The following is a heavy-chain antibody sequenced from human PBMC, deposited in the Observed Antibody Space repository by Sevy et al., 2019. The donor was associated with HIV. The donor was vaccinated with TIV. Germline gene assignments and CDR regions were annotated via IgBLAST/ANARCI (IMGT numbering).Heavy chain of an antibody. J-gene: IGHJ4*02. D-gene: IGHD1-26*01. CDR2: IRGKTYGGTA. CDR1: GFTFGDYA. Sequence: GGSLRLSCTTSGFTFGDYALSWFRQAPGKGLQWVTFIRGKTYGGTAEYAASVKGRFTISRDDSKSIANQQMNSLKTEDTAVYYCTRGPGGNYLVSVDYWGQGTLVTVSS. V-gene: IGHV3-49*03. CDR3: TRGPGGNYLVSVDY.